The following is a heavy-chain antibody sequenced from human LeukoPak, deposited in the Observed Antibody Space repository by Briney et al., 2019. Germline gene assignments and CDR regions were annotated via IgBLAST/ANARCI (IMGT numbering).Heavy chain of an antibody. V-gene: IGHV1-8*01. CDR1: GYTFTSYD. J-gene: IGHJ6*02. D-gene: IGHD2-2*01. Sequence: ASVKVSCKASGYTFTSYDINWVRQATGQGLEWMGWMNPNSGNTGYAQKFQGRVTMTRNTSISTAYMELSSLRSEDTAVYYCARDRVSCSSTSCYLGSQISYGMDVWGQGTTVTVSS. CDR3: ARDRVSCSSTSCYLGSQISYGMDV. CDR2: MNPNSGNT.